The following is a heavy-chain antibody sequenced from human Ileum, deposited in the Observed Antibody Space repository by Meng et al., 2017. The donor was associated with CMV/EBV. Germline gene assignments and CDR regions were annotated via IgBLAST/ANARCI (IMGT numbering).Heavy chain of an antibody. CDR2: ISNSGNTI. J-gene: IGHJ6*02. CDR3: AKDATSYYDFWSGCMDV. V-gene: IGHV3-48*03. D-gene: IGHD3-3*01. CDR1: GFTLSSYE. Sequence: GGSLRLSCAASGFTLSSYEINWVRQAPGKGLEWVSYISNSGNTIYYADSVKGRFTISRDNSKNTLYLQMNSLRAEDTAVYYCAKDATSYYDFWSGCMDVWGQGTTVIVSS.